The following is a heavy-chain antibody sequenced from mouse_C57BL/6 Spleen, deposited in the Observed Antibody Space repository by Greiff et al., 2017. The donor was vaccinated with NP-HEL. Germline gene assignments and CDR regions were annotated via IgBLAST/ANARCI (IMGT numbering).Heavy chain of an antibody. D-gene: IGHD1-1*01. CDR2: IYPGDGDT. V-gene: IGHV1-82*01. CDR1: GYAFSSSW. CDR3: ARTNYGSSWSWYFDV. J-gene: IGHJ1*03. Sequence: QVQLKQSGPELVKPGASVKISCKASGYAFSSSWMNWVKQRPGKGLEWIGRIYPGDGDTNYNGKFKGKATLTADKSSSTAYMQLSSLTSEDSAVYFCARTNYGSSWSWYFDVWGTGTTVTVSS.